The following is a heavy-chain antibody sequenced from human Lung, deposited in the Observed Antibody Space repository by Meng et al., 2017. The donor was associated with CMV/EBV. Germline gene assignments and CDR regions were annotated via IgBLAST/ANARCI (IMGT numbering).Heavy chain of an antibody. CDR3: ARGGNFDP. CDR1: GYTFSTYT. V-gene: IGHV7-4-1*02. D-gene: IGHD2/OR15-2a*01. J-gene: IGHJ5*02. Sequence: QVQLVESGEELKETGASVKVSCKAAGYTFSTYTINWVRQAHGRGLEWMGSISTNTGTPTYTQGFTGRFVFSLDTSVSTAYLQISSLKAEDTAVYYCARGGNFDPWGQGTLVTVSS. CDR2: ISTNTGTP.